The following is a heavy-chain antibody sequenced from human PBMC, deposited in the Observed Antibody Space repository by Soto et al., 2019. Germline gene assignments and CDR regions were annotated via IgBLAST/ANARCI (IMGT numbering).Heavy chain of an antibody. CDR3: ARVIYGGWATIKGYYYYAMDV. CDR2: ISGGSSRI. J-gene: IGHJ6*02. D-gene: IGHD5-12*01. V-gene: IGHV3-48*02. CDR1: GFSFSTYD. Sequence: GSLRLSCAASGFSFSTYDMNWVRQAPGKGLEWVSYISGGSSRIFYADSVKGRFTISRDNAKNSLYLQMNSLRDEDTGVYYCARVIYGGWATIKGYYYYAMDVWGQGTTVTVSS.